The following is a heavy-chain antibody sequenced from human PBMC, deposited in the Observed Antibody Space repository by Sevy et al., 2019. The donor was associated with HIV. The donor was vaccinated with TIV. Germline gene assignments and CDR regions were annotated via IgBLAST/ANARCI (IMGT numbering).Heavy chain of an antibody. CDR2: IYYSGNT. Sequence: SETLSLTCTVSGGSISSYYWTWIRQPPGKGLEWIGYIYYSGNTNYNPSLKSRVTISVDTSKNQFSLRLSSVTAADTAVYYCAKGGHYDSAGWDWGQGTLVTVSS. J-gene: IGHJ4*02. D-gene: IGHD3-22*01. CDR1: GGSISSYY. CDR3: AKGGHYDSAGWD. V-gene: IGHV4-59*03.